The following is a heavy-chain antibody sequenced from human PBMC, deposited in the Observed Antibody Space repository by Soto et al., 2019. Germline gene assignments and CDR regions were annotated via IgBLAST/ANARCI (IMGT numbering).Heavy chain of an antibody. CDR2: MNPNTGNT. CDR1: GYTFTSYD. CDR3: ARRRAYYYDI. D-gene: IGHD3-22*01. Sequence: QVQLVQSGAEVKKAGASVKVSCKASGYTFTSYDINWVRQATGQGLEWMGWMNPNTGNTGYAQKFQGRVAMTRNTSISTAYMELSSLRSQDTAVYYCARRRAYYYDIWGQGTLVTVSS. J-gene: IGHJ4*02. V-gene: IGHV1-8*01.